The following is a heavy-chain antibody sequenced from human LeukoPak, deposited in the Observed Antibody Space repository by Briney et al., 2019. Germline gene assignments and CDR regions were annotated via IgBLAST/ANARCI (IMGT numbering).Heavy chain of an antibody. D-gene: IGHD3-9*01. CDR1: GYSISSGYY. CDR2: IYHSGST. V-gene: IGHV4-38-2*02. Sequence: PSETLSLTCTVSGYSISSGYYWGWIRQPPGKGLEWIGSIYHSGSTYYNPSLKSRVTISVDTSKNQFSLKLSSVTAADTAVYYCARHNYDILIGYGYWGQGTLVTVSS. J-gene: IGHJ4*02. CDR3: ARHNYDILIGYGY.